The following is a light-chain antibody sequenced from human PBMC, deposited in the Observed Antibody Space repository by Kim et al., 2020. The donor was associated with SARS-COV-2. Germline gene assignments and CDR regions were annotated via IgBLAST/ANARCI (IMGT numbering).Light chain of an antibody. CDR2: DAS. V-gene: IGKV3-11*01. CDR1: QSVSSY. Sequence: LSPWERATLSCRARQSVSSYLAWYQQKPGQAPRLLIYDASNRATGIPARFSGSGSGTDFTLTISSLEPEDFSVYYCQQRSNWPGTFGQGTKVDIK. J-gene: IGKJ1*01. CDR3: QQRSNWPGT.